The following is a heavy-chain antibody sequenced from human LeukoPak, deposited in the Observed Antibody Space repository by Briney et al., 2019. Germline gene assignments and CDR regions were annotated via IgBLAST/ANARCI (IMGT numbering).Heavy chain of an antibody. V-gene: IGHV1-69*05. D-gene: IGHD3-22*01. CDR1: GGTFSSYA. Sequence: ASVKVSCKASGGTFSSYAISWVRQAPGQGLEWMGRIIPIFGRANYAQKFQGRVTITTDESTSTAYMELSSLRSEDTAVYYCARDRPFPYYYDSCGYYSPAPCYYYYMDVWGKGTTVTVSS. CDR2: IIPIFGRA. CDR3: ARDRPFPYYYDSCGYYSPAPCYYYYMDV. J-gene: IGHJ6*03.